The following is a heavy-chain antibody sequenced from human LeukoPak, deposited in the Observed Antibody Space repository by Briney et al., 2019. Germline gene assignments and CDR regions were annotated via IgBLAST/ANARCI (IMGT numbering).Heavy chain of an antibody. D-gene: IGHD4-17*01. V-gene: IGHV4-59*01. J-gene: IGHJ5*02. CDR1: GGSISSYY. Sequence: KPSETLSLTCTVSGGSISSYYWSWIRQPPGKGLEWIGYIYYSGRTNYNPSLKSRVTISVDTSKNQFSLKLSSVTAADTAVYYCARATVTTSGPPANWFDPWGQGTLVTVSS. CDR3: ARATVTTSGPPANWFDP. CDR2: IYYSGRT.